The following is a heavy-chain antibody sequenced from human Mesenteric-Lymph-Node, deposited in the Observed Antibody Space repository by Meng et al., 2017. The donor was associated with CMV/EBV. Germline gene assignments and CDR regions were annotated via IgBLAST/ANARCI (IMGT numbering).Heavy chain of an antibody. D-gene: IGHD3-9*01. CDR1: GGSVSGYY. Sequence: VRQWGGGLLKASETRSVTCAVYGGSVSGYYWNWIRQSPEKGLEWIGEINHSGSTTYNPSFTSRIIISVDTSTNQISLNMSSVTAADTAVYYCARGSSYDILTGYFDYWGQGALVTVSS. V-gene: IGHV4-34*01. CDR3: ARGSSYDILTGYFDY. J-gene: IGHJ4*02. CDR2: INHSGST.